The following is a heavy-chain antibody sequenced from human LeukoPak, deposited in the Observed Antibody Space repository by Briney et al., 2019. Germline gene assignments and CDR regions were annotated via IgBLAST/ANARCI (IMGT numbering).Heavy chain of an antibody. CDR3: ARTGYCSSTSYYWGLNYYYGMDV. D-gene: IGHD2-2*03. J-gene: IGHJ6*02. Sequence: SETLSLTCAVYGGSFSGYYWSWIRQPPGKGLEWIGYIYYSGSTNYNPSLKSRVTISVDTSKDQFSLKLSSVTAADTAVYYCARTGYCSSTSYYWGLNYYYGMDVWGQGTTVTVSS. CDR2: IYYSGST. V-gene: IGHV4-59*08. CDR1: GGSFSGYY.